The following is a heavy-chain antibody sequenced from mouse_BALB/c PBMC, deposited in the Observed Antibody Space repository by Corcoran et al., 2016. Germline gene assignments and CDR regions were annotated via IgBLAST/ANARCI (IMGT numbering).Heavy chain of an antibody. V-gene: IGHV8-12*01. J-gene: IGHJ4*01. CDR3: ARRADYYYAMDY. Sequence: QVTLKESGPGILQPSQTLSLTCSFSGFSLSTSGMGVSWIRQPSGKGLEWLAHIYWDDDKRYNPSLQSRITISKDTSSNQVFLKITSVDTADTATYYCARRADYYYAMDYWGQGTSVTVSS. CDR1: GFSLSTSGMG. D-gene: IGHD2-4*01. CDR2: IYWDDDK.